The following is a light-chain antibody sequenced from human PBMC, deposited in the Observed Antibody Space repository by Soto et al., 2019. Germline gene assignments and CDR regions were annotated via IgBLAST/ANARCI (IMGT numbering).Light chain of an antibody. CDR2: EGS. CDR1: SSDVGGYNL. V-gene: IGLV2-23*01. J-gene: IGLJ1*01. Sequence: LTQPASVSGSPGQSITISCTGTSSDVGGYNLVSWYQQHPGKAPKVMIYEGSKRPSGVSNRFSGSKSGNTASLTISGLQAEDEADYYCCSYAGSSTYVFGTGTKV. CDR3: CSYAGSSTYV.